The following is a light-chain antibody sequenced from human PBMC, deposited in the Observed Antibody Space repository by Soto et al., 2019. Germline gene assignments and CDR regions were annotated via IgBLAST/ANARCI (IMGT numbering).Light chain of an antibody. J-gene: IGKJ1*01. CDR1: QTISTF. CDR3: QQTYSSPRT. CDR2: GAS. V-gene: IGKV1-39*01. Sequence: DIQMTQSPTSLSASVGDRVTITCRASQTISTFLNWYQQKPGRAPQLLIYGASGLQSGVSSRFSGSGSGIDFSLTISSLQPEDFATYYCQQTYSSPRTFGQGTKVDIK.